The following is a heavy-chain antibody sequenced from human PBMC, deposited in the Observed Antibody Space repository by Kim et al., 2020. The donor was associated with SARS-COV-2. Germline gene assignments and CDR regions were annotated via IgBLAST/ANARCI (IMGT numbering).Heavy chain of an antibody. V-gene: IGHV4-39*01. Sequence: YSTPSPKGRVTISVDTSKKQFSLRLSSVTAADAAVYYCARHLRNWYFDLWGRGTLVTVSS. CDR3: ARHLRNWYFDL. J-gene: IGHJ2*01.